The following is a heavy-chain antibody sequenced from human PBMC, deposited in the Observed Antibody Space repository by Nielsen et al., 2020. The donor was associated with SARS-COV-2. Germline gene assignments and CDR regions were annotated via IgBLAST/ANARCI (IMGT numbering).Heavy chain of an antibody. CDR3: ARGPTNFGLVYYYFNS. CDR2: VWNGGTRT. D-gene: IGHD3/OR15-3a*01. Sequence: GESLKISCAASGFTFSDFGMHWVRQAPGKGPEWMATVWNGGTRTLYLDSVEGRFTISRDDSKDTLYLQMNSLRVEDSAVYYCARGPTNFGLVYYYFNSWGQGALVTVSS. CDR1: GFTFSDFG. V-gene: IGHV3-33*01. J-gene: IGHJ4*02.